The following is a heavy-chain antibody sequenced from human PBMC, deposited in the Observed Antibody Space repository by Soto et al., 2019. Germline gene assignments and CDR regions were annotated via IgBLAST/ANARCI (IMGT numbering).Heavy chain of an antibody. D-gene: IGHD3-16*02. CDR2: IFYSGTT. Sequence: SETLSLTCTVSGDSISSGNQYWSWIRQPPGKGLEWLGYIFYSGTTYHNPSLTGRLSMSLDTSQNQFSLKLNSVTDADTAVYYSARLPYRFYYYYAMDVWGQGTTVTVSS. J-gene: IGHJ6*01. V-gene: IGHV4-30-4*01. CDR1: GDSISSGNQY. CDR3: ARLPYRFYYYYAMDV.